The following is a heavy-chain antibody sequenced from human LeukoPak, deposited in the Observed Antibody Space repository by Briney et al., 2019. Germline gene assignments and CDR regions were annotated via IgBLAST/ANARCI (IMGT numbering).Heavy chain of an antibody. CDR3: AREKGSSWYTDAFDI. CDR2: IYTSGST. CDR1: GGSISSGSYY. D-gene: IGHD6-13*01. Sequence: SETLSRTCTVSGGSISSGSYYWSWIRQPAGKGLEWIGRIYTSGSTNYNPSLKSRVTISVDTSKNQFSLKLSSVTAADTAVYYCAREKGSSWYTDAFDIWGQGTMVTVPS. V-gene: IGHV4-61*02. J-gene: IGHJ3*02.